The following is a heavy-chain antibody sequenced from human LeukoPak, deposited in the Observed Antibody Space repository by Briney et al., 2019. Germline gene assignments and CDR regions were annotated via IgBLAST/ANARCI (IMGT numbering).Heavy chain of an antibody. CDR2: ISYDGSNK. CDR3: AKDREMATITGTFDY. Sequence: GGSLRLSCAASGFTSSSYGMHWVRQAPGKGLEWVAVISYDGSNKYYADSVKGRFTISRDNSKNTLYLQMNSLRAEDTAVYYCAKDREMATITGTFDYWGQGTLVTVSS. D-gene: IGHD5-24*01. V-gene: IGHV3-30*18. J-gene: IGHJ4*02. CDR1: GFTSSSYG.